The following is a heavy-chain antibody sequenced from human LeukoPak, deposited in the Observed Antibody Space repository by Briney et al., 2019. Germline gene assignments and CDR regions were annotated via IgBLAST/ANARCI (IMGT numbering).Heavy chain of an antibody. CDR3: AREVWDIVVGENWFDP. Sequence: SVKVSCKASGGTFSSYAISWVRQAPGQGLEWMGGIIPIFGTANYAQKFQGRVTITADESTSTAYMELSSLRSEDTAVYYCAREVWDIVVGENWFDPWGQGTLVTVSS. CDR1: GGTFSSYA. D-gene: IGHD2-2*01. J-gene: IGHJ5*02. CDR2: IIPIFGTA. V-gene: IGHV1-69*13.